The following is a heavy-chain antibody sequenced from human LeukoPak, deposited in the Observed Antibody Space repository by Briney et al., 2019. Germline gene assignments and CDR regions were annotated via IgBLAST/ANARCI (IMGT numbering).Heavy chain of an antibody. Sequence: SETLSLTCAVYGGSFSDYFLGWLRQPPGKGLEWIGEINHSGRTYYNPSLKSRVTISEDTSKNQFSLKLSSVTAADTAVYYCARDVVVVPAASHYSMDVWGQGTPVTVSS. CDR2: INHSGRT. V-gene: IGHV4-34*01. D-gene: IGHD2-2*01. CDR1: GGSFSDYF. CDR3: ARDVVVVPAASHYSMDV. J-gene: IGHJ6*02.